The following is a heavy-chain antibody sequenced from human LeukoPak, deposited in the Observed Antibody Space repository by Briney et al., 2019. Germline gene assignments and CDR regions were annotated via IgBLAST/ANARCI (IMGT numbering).Heavy chain of an antibody. J-gene: IGHJ3*02. CDR3: VLDLFSSFAFDI. CDR1: GFTFSSYS. Sequence: GGSLRLSCAASGFTFSSYSMHWVRQAPGKGLLWVSRINSDGSSTYYADSVKGRFTTSRDNAKNALHLQMNSLTAEDTAVYYCVLDLFSSFAFDIWGQGTMVTVSS. CDR2: INSDGSST. D-gene: IGHD3/OR15-3a*01. V-gene: IGHV3-74*01.